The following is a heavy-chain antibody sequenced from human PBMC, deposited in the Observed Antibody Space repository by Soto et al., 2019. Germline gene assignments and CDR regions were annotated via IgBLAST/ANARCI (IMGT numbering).Heavy chain of an antibody. J-gene: IGHJ5*02. CDR1: GFSLTTGVG. Sequence: SGPTLVNPTHTLTLTCSFSGFSLTTGVGVGWIRQPPGKALEWLAIIYWNDVKLYNPSLKTRLTITKDTSKNQVVLTVTDMDPVDTATYYCAHRVNMARGPYNYFGPWGQGTLVTVSS. CDR3: AHRVNMARGPYNYFGP. CDR2: IYWNDVK. D-gene: IGHD3-10*01. V-gene: IGHV2-5*01.